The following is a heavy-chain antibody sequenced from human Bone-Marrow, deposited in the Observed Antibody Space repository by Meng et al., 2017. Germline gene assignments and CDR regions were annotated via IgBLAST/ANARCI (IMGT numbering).Heavy chain of an antibody. J-gene: IGHJ5*02. CDR2: ISAYNGNT. CDR3: ARDHEDIVVVPAARNNWFDP. D-gene: IGHD2-2*01. CDR1: GYTFTSYG. V-gene: IGHV1-18*01. Sequence: ASVKVSCKASGYTFTSYGISWVRQAPGQGLEWMGWISAYNGNTNYAQKLQGRVTMTTDTSTSTAYMERRSLRSDDTAVYYCARDHEDIVVVPAARNNWFDPWGQASLATVSS.